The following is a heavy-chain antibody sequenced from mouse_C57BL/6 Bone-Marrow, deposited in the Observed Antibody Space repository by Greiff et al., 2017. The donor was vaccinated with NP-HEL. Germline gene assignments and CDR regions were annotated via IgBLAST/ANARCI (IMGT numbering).Heavy chain of an antibody. CDR1: GYTFTGYW. Sequence: QVQLQQSGAELMKPGASVKLSCKATGYTFTGYWIEWVKQRPGHGLEWIGELLPGSGSTNSNEKFKGKAPFTADTSSNTAYMQLSSLTTEDSAIYYCARYRAITTVSDYWGQGTTLTVSS. D-gene: IGHD1-1*01. V-gene: IGHV1-9*01. CDR2: LLPGSGST. J-gene: IGHJ2*01. CDR3: ARYRAITTVSDY.